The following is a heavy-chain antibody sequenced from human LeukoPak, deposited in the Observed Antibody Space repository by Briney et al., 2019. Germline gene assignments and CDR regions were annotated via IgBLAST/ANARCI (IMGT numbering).Heavy chain of an antibody. Sequence: GGSLGLSCAASGFTFSSYATSWVRQAPGKGLEWASALTASGGSTYYADPVKGRFTISRDNSKNMLYLQVNSLRAEDTAVYYCAKEIWGVPLTLDYWGQGILVTVSS. CDR2: LTASGGST. J-gene: IGHJ4*02. CDR3: AKEIWGVPLTLDY. CDR1: GFTFSSYA. D-gene: IGHD3-10*01. V-gene: IGHV3-23*01.